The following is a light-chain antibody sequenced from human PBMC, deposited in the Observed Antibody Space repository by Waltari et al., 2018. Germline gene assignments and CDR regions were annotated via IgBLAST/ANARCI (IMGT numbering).Light chain of an antibody. V-gene: IGKV3-20*01. CDR3: QNHERLPAT. Sequence: IVLTQSLGTLSLSTGERATLSCRASQSISRYLVWYQQKPGQPPRLLIYEASRRATGIPDRFSGSGSGTDFSLTISRLEPEDFGVYYCQNHERLPATFGQGTRVEI. J-gene: IGKJ1*01. CDR1: QSISRY. CDR2: EAS.